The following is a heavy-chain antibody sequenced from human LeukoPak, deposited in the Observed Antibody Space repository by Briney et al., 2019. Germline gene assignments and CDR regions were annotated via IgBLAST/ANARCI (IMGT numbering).Heavy chain of an antibody. CDR3: VRKFATGD. Sequence: WGSLRLSCAASGFTFSSHLMHWVRQAQGTGLVWVSSVKSDGTATNYADSVKGRFTISRDNAKNTLYLQMNSLRVEDTAVYYCVRKFATGDWGQGTLVTVSS. D-gene: IGHD1-14*01. CDR2: VKSDGTAT. J-gene: IGHJ4*02. CDR1: GFTFSSHL. V-gene: IGHV3-74*01.